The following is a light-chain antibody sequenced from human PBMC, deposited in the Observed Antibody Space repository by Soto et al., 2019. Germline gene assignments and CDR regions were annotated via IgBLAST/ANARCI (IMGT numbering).Light chain of an antibody. CDR3: QQRSNWPPIT. J-gene: IGKJ5*01. Sequence: EIVMTQSPATVSLSPGERANISCRASQIVTTYLAWYQQKPGQAPRLLIYDASNRATGIPARFSGSGSGTDFTLTISSLEPEDFAVYYCQQRSNWPPITFGQGTRLEIK. CDR2: DAS. V-gene: IGKV3-11*01. CDR1: QIVTTY.